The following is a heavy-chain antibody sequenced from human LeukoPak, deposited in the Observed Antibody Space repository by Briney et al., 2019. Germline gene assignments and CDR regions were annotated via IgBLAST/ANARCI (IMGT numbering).Heavy chain of an antibody. CDR3: ARAASGAARYRAFDI. CDR2: ISGKNGNR. V-gene: IGHV1-18*01. Sequence: GASVNVSCKASGYTFNSYGISWVRQAPGQGLEWMGWISGKNGNRNHAQKFHGRVTMTIDTSTSTAYMELRSLRSDDTAVYYCARAASGAARYRAFDIWGQGTMVTVSS. D-gene: IGHD3-10*01. CDR1: GYTFNSYG. J-gene: IGHJ3*02.